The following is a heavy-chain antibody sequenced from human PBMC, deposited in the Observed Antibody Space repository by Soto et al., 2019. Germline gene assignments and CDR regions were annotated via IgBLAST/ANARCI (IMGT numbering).Heavy chain of an antibody. J-gene: IGHJ4*02. D-gene: IGHD3-10*01. CDR2: VKHIVSMA. CDR1: GDTFNFYS. Sequence: QVQLVQSGAEVKGPGSSVKVSCKASGDTFNFYSINWVRQAPGLGLEGMGRVKHIVSMANYAQKFQGRVRMTADKSTSTAYMELSSLRSEDTAIYYCASSYGSGYRAFDYWGQGALVTVSS. V-gene: IGHV1-69*02. CDR3: ASSYGSGYRAFDY.